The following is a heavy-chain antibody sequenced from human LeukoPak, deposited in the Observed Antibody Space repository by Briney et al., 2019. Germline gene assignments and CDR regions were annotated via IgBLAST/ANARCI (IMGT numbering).Heavy chain of an antibody. CDR3: ARPYYYGSGSKSPDAFDI. J-gene: IGHJ3*02. CDR1: GYTFTGYY. CDR2: INPNSGGT. Sequence: ASVKPSCKASGYTFTGYYMHWVRQAPGQGLEWMGWINPNSGGTNYAQKFQGRVTMTRDTSISTAYMELSRLRSDDTAVYYCARPYYYGSGSKSPDAFDIWGQGTMVTVSS. D-gene: IGHD3-10*01. V-gene: IGHV1-2*02.